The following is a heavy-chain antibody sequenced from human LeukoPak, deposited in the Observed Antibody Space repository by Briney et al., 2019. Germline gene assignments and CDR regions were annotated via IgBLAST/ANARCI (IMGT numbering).Heavy chain of an antibody. CDR2: IIPVFGTP. D-gene: IGHD6-19*01. CDR3: ARVRSSGSNWFDP. Sequence: ASVKASCKASGGTFNSYVISWVRQAPGQGLEWMGGIIPVFGTPKYAQKFQGRVSITKDESTSTAYMELSSLRSEDTAVYYCARVRSSGSNWFDPWGQGTLVTVSS. V-gene: IGHV1-69*05. CDR1: GGTFNSYV. J-gene: IGHJ5*02.